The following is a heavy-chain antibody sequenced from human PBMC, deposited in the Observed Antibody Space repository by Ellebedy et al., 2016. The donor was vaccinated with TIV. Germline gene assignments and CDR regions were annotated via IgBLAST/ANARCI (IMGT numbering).Heavy chain of an antibody. D-gene: IGHD3-22*01. CDR2: IIPIFGTA. CDR1: GGTFSSYA. CDR3: ARVHDSSGYPFLDAFDS. Sequence: SVKVSCXASGGTFSSYAISWVRQAPGQGLEWMGGIIPIFGTANYAQKFQGRVTITADKSTSTAYMELSSLRSEDTAVYYCARVHDSSGYPFLDAFDSWGQGTMVTVSS. J-gene: IGHJ3*02. V-gene: IGHV1-69*06.